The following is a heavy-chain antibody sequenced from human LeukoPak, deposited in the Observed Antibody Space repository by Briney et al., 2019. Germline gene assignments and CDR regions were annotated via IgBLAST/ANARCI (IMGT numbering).Heavy chain of an antibody. V-gene: IGHV5-51*01. CDR3: ARRPSPSSGWYFDS. Sequence: GESLKISCKGSGYSFPIYWIAWVRQMPGKGLEWMGTIYPADSDIRYSPSFQGQVTISADKSISTAYLQWSSLKASDTAMYYCARRPSPSSGWYFDSWGQGTLVTVSS. CDR2: IYPADSDI. D-gene: IGHD6-19*01. CDR1: GYSFPIYW. J-gene: IGHJ4*02.